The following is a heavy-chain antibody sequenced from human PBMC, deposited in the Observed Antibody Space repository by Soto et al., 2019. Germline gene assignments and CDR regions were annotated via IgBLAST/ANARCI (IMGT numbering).Heavy chain of an antibody. V-gene: IGHV3-48*01. J-gene: IGHJ4*02. Sequence: GGSLRLSCAASGFTFSSYSMNWVRQAPGKGLEWVSYISSSSSTIYYADSVKGRFTISRDNAKNSLYLQMNSLRAEDTAVYYCARAAQRSHLLWFGEFYFDYWGQGTLVTVSS. CDR3: ARAAQRSHLLWFGEFYFDY. CDR2: ISSSSSTI. CDR1: GFTFSSYS. D-gene: IGHD3-10*01.